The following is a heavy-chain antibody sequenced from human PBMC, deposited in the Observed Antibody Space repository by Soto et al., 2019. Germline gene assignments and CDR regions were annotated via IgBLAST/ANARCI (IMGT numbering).Heavy chain of an antibody. CDR1: GFTFSNYD. V-gene: IGHV3-13*01. D-gene: IGHD6-6*01. CDR2: IGTAGDT. J-gene: IGHJ6*02. Sequence: EVQLVESGGGLAQPGGSLRLSCAASGFTFSNYDMHWVRQVTGKGLEWISSIGTAGDTYYAGSVRCRFTIARENAKTSLYLQMNSLRAGETAVYYCARDLKYSGSSSNSGMDVWGQGTTVTVSS. CDR3: ARDLKYSGSSSNSGMDV.